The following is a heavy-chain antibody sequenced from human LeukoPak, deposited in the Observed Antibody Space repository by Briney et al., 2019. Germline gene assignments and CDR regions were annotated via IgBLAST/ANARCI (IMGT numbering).Heavy chain of an antibody. D-gene: IGHD5-24*01. CDR2: IYYSGST. V-gene: IGHV4-59*12. CDR3: ANRALRVDGYYFDY. CDR1: GGSISSYY. J-gene: IGHJ4*02. Sequence: SETLSLTCTVSGGSISSYYWSWIRQPPGKGLEWIGYIYYSGSTNYNPSLKSRVTISVDTSKNQFSLKLGSVTAADTAVYYCANRALRVDGYYFDYWGQGTLVTVSS.